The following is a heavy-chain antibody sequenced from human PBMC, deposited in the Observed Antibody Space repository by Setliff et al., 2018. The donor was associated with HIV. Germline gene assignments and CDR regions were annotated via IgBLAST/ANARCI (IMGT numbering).Heavy chain of an antibody. D-gene: IGHD2-21*02. CDR1: GYSISSGFY. CDR3: ARGEACSGDCHYAFEM. V-gene: IGHV4-38-2*02. J-gene: IGHJ3*02. Sequence: SETLSLTCTVSGYSISSGFYWGWIRQPPGKGLEWIGSIYHSGNTYYMPSLQSRATISVDTSKNQFSLKLNSVTAADTAMYYCARGEACSGDCHYAFEMWGQGTMVTVSS. CDR2: IYHSGNT.